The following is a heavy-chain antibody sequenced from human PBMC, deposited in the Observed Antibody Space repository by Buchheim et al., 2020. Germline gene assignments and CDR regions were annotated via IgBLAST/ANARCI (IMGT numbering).Heavy chain of an antibody. J-gene: IGHJ6*02. CDR2: IRYSGTT. V-gene: IGHV4-39*07. CDR1: GGSISNSAYF. Sequence: QLQLQESGPGLVKPSETLSLTCTVSGGSISNSAYFWGWIRQPPGKGPEWIATIRYSGTTYFNPFLQNRVTISVDTSKNQFSLTLRSVTAADTALYYCARENRDGYRNGVDVWGQGTT. D-gene: IGHD5-24*01. CDR3: ARENRDGYRNGVDV.